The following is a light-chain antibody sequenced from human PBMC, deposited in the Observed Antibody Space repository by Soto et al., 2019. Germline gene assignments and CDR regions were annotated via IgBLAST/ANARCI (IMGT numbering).Light chain of an antibody. J-gene: IGKJ3*01. CDR3: QQVNSYPFT. Sequence: DIQLTQSPSFLSASVGDRVTITCRASQAIDTYLAWYQHKPGKAPHPPIYAASTLQTGVPSTFSGSGSGTEFTLTISSLQPEDFATYYCQQVNSYPFTFGPGTKVDVK. CDR2: AAS. V-gene: IGKV1-9*01. CDR1: QAIDTY.